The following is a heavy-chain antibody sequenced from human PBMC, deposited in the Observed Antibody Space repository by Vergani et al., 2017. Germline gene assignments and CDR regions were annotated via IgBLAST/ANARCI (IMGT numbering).Heavy chain of an antibody. CDR3: ASKRGACRAAYCHSYDF. CDR2: MDYSGST. Sequence: QVQLQESGPGLVKPSETLSLTCTVSGDSVISTDYHWGWIRQPPGKGLEWIGSMDYSGSTSYNPSLESRISISFETPKSQFSLRLTSVTAADTAAYYCASKRGACRAAYCHSYDFWGPGTLVGVSS. D-gene: IGHD2-15*01. CDR1: GDSVISTDYH. V-gene: IGHV4-39*01. J-gene: IGHJ4*02.